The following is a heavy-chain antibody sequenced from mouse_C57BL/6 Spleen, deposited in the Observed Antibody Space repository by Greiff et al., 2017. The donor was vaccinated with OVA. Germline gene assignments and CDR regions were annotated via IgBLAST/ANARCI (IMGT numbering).Heavy chain of an antibody. CDR3: ARGLGRWDFDY. CDR1: GFTFSDYY. J-gene: IGHJ2*01. Sequence: EVQVVESEGGLVQPGSSMKLSCTASGFTFSDYYMAWVRQVPEKGLEWVANINYDGSSTYYLDSLKSRFIISRDNAKNILYLQMSSLKSEDTATYYCARGLGRWDFDYWGQGTTLTVSS. D-gene: IGHD4-1*01. CDR2: INYDGSST. V-gene: IGHV5-16*01.